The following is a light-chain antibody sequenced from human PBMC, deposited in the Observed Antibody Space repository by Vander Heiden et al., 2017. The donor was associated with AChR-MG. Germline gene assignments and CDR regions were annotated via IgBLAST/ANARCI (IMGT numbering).Light chain of an antibody. V-gene: IGKV1-5*01. CDR3: QQYNTYSPLT. CDR1: QSISTY. Sequence: DIQMTQSPSTLSASVGDRVTITCRASQSISTYLAWYQQEPGKAPKFLIHDASNLESGVPPRFSGSGSGTEFTLTISSLQPDDFATYYCQQYNTYSPLTFGQGTKVEIK. J-gene: IGKJ1*01. CDR2: DAS.